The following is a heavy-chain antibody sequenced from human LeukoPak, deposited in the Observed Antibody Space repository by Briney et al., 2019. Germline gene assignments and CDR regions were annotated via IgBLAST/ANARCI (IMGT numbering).Heavy chain of an antibody. CDR3: ARDESYSSSWYYFDY. J-gene: IGHJ4*02. CDR1: GGTFSSYA. V-gene: IGHV1-69*13. Sequence: SVKVSCKASGGTFSSYAISWVRQAPGQGLEWMGGIIPIFGTANYAQKFQGRVTITADESTSTAYMELSSLRSEDTAVYYCARDESYSSSWYYFDYWGQGTLVTVSS. CDR2: IIPIFGTA. D-gene: IGHD6-13*01.